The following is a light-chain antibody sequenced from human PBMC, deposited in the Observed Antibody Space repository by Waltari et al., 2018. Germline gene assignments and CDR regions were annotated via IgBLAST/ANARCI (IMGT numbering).Light chain of an antibody. CDR1: QSFTRY. CDR3: QHYVSLPVT. V-gene: IGKV3-20*01. CDR2: DAS. Sequence: IVLTQSPGTLSLSQGARATLSCRASQSFTRYLAWYQHRPGQAPRLLIHDASPRAAGVADRFSGSGSGTDFSLTISRLEPEDFAVYYCQHYVSLPVTFGQGTRVEIK. J-gene: IGKJ1*01.